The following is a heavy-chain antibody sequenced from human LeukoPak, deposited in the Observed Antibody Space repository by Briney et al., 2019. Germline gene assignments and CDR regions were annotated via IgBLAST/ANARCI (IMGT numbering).Heavy chain of an antibody. D-gene: IGHD5-18*01. Sequence: SETLSLTCAVYGGSFSGYYWSWIRQPPGKGLEWIGEINHSGSTNYNPSLKSRVTISVDTSKNQFSLKLSSVTAADTAVYYCAREAHTAMADWGQGTLVTVSS. J-gene: IGHJ4*02. CDR3: AREAHTAMAD. V-gene: IGHV4-34*01. CDR2: INHSGST. CDR1: GGSFSGYY.